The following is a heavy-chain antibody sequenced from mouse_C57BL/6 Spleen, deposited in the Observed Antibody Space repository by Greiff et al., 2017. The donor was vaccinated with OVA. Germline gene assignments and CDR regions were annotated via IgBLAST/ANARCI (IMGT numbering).Heavy chain of an antibody. CDR3: ARGGTTSYFDY. V-gene: IGHV1-7*01. CDR2: INPSSGYT. CDR1: GYTFTSYW. Sequence: QVQLQQSGAELAKPGASVKLSCKASGYTFTSYWMHWVNQRPGQGLEWIGYINPSSGYTKYNQKFKDKATLTADKSSCTSYMQLSSLTYDDSAVYYCARGGTTSYFDYWGQGTTLTVSS. D-gene: IGHD1-1*01. J-gene: IGHJ2*01.